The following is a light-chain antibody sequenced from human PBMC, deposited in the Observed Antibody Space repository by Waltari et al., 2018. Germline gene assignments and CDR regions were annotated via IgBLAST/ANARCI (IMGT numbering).Light chain of an antibody. CDR1: PSINTC. V-gene: IGKV1-39*01. J-gene: IGKJ4*01. Sequence: IQMTQSPSSLSASVGDRVTITCRASPSINTCLNWYQRKPGEAPKSLIYAASNLQSGVPSRFSGSGSGTDFTLTISSLQPEDFATYYCQQSHTFPLTFGGGTKVE. CDR2: AAS. CDR3: QQSHTFPLT.